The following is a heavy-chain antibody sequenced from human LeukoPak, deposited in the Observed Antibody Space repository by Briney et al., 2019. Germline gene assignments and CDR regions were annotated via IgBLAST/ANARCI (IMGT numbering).Heavy chain of an antibody. V-gene: IGHV3-30*03. CDR3: AREWIDVGAAFDI. D-gene: IGHD2-2*03. Sequence: GGSLRLSCAASGFTFSSYGMHWVRQAPGKGLEWVAVISYDGSNKYYADSVKGRFTISRDNSKNTLYLQMNSLRAEDTAVYYCAREWIDVGAAFDIWGQGTMVTVSS. J-gene: IGHJ3*02. CDR1: GFTFSSYG. CDR2: ISYDGSNK.